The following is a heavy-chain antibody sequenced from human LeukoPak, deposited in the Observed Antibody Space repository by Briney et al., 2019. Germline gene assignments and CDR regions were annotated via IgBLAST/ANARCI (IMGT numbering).Heavy chain of an antibody. CDR1: GGSFSGYY. D-gene: IGHD6-13*01. Sequence: NPSETLSLTCAVYGGSFSGYYWSWIRQPPGKGLEWIGEINHSGSTNYNPSLKSRVTISVDTSKNQFSLTLSSVTAADTAVYYCARGRGDSSSWYEEDWFDPWGQGTLVTVSS. J-gene: IGHJ5*02. CDR3: ARGRGDSSSWYEEDWFDP. V-gene: IGHV4-34*01. CDR2: INHSGST.